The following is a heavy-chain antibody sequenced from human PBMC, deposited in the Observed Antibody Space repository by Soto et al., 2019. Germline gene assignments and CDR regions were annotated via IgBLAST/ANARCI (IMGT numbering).Heavy chain of an antibody. CDR1: GFTFSTYA. V-gene: IGHV3-23*01. Sequence: GGSLRLSCAASGFTFSTYAISWVRQAPGKGLEWVSVISGSGGSTYYADSVKGRFTISRDNSKNTLYLQMNSLSAEDTAVYYCAKGNYYDSSGYPDYWGQGTLVTVSS. CDR3: AKGNYYDSSGYPDY. D-gene: IGHD3-22*01. J-gene: IGHJ4*02. CDR2: ISGSGGST.